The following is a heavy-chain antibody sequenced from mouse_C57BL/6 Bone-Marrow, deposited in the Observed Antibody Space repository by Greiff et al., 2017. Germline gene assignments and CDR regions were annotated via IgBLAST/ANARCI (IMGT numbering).Heavy chain of an antibody. D-gene: IGHD3-1*01. J-gene: IGHJ4*01. Sequence: VQLMESGAELARPGASVKLSCKASGYTFTSYGISWVKQRTGQGLEWIGEIYPRSGNTYYNAKFKGKATLTADKSSSTAYMELRSLTSEDSAVYFCAREEVGARATLGGQGTSVTVSS. V-gene: IGHV1-81*01. CDR3: AREEVGARATL. CDR2: IYPRSGNT. CDR1: GYTFTSYG.